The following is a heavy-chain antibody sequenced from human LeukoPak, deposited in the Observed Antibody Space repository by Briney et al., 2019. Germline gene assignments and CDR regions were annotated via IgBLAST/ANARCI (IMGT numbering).Heavy chain of an antibody. Sequence: GASVKVSCKASGGTFSSYAISWVRQAPGQGLEWMGRIIPIFGTANYAQKFQGRVTITTDESTSTAYMELSSLRSEDTAVYYCAETYYYDSSGYYSDYWGQGTLVTVSP. D-gene: IGHD3-22*01. J-gene: IGHJ4*02. CDR1: GGTFSSYA. CDR3: AETYYYDSSGYYSDY. CDR2: IIPIFGTA. V-gene: IGHV1-69*05.